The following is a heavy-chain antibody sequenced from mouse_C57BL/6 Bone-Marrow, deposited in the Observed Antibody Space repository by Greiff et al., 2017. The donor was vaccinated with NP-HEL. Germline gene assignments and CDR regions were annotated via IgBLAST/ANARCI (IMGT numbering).Heavy chain of an antibody. V-gene: IGHV1-69*01. CDR2: IDPSDSYT. Sequence: QVQLQQPGAELVMPGASVMLSCKASGYTFTSYWMHWVKQRPGQGLEWIGEIDPSDSYTNYNQKFKGKSTLTVDKSSSTAYMQLSSLTSEDSAVYYCAREGYYYGFAYWGQGTLVTVSA. CDR1: GYTFTSYW. J-gene: IGHJ3*01. CDR3: AREGYYYGFAY. D-gene: IGHD1-1*01.